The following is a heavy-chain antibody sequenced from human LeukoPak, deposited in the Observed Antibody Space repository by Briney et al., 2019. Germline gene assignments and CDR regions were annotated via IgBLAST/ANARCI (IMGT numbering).Heavy chain of an antibody. CDR1: GFTFSSYA. D-gene: IGHD2-21*01. V-gene: IGHV3-23*01. J-gene: IGHJ6*03. CDR3: ARGPPRRCGFEVGYYMDV. Sequence: GGSLRLSCAASGFTFSSYAMSWVRQAPGKGLEWVPAISGSGGSTYYADSVKGRFTISRDNSKNTLYLQMNSLRAEDTAVYYCARGPPRRCGFEVGYYMDVWGKGTTVTVSS. CDR2: ISGSGGST.